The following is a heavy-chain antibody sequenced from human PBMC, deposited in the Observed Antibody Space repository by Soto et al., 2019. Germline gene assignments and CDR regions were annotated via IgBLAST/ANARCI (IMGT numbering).Heavy chain of an antibody. D-gene: IGHD2-21*01. Sequence: QVQLVQSGAEVKKPGASVKISCKASGYTFIHYYIHWVRQAPGQGLEWVAIINHNGGSTNYAQKFQGRVTVTSDTSTTTVSMELNSLESDDTAVYFCARSLLQGDFWGQGTLVTVSS. CDR1: GYTFIHYY. J-gene: IGHJ4*02. V-gene: IGHV1-46*01. CDR3: ARSLLQGDF. CDR2: INHNGGST.